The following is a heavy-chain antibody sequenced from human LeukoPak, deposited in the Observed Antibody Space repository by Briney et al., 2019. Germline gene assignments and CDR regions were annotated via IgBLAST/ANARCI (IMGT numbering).Heavy chain of an antibody. Sequence: ASVKVSCKASGYTFTSYDINWVRQATGQGLEWMGWMNPNSGNTGYAQKFQGRVTMTRNTSISTAYMELSSLRSEDTAVYYCARGYGGYYYDSSGYYPFDYWGQGTLVTVSS. CDR3: ARGYGGYYYDSSGYYPFDY. J-gene: IGHJ4*02. V-gene: IGHV1-8*01. D-gene: IGHD3-22*01. CDR1: GYTFTSYD. CDR2: MNPNSGNT.